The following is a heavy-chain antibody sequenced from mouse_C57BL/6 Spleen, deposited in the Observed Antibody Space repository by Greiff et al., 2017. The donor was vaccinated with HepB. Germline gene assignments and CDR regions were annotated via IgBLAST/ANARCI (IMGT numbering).Heavy chain of an antibody. CDR1: GYTFTSYW. CDR3: ARYGYDVRYFDV. J-gene: IGHJ1*03. CDR2: IYPGSGST. Sequence: QVQLQQPGAELVKPGASVKMSCKASGYTFTSYWITWVKQRPGQGLEWIGDIYPGSGSTNYNEKFKSKATLTVDTSSSTAYMQLSSLTSEDSAVYYCARYGYDVRYFDVWGTGTTVTVSS. D-gene: IGHD2-2*01. V-gene: IGHV1-55*01.